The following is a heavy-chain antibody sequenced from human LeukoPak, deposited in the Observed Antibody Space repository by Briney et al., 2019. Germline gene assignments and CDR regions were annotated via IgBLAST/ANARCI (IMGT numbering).Heavy chain of an antibody. CDR3: ARDLLIAAAGTDWDY. V-gene: IGHV1-3*01. CDR1: GYTFTSYA. Sequence: ASVKVSCKASGYTFTSYAMHWVRQTPGQRLEWMGWINAGNGNTKYSQKFQGRVTITRDTSASTAYTELSSLRSEDTAVYYCARDLLIAAAGTDWDYWGQGTLVTVSS. D-gene: IGHD6-13*01. J-gene: IGHJ4*02. CDR2: INAGNGNT.